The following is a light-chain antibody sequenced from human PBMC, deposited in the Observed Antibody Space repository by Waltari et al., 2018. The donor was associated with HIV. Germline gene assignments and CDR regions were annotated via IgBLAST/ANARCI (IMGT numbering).Light chain of an antibody. J-gene: IGLJ2*01. V-gene: IGLV2-23*02. CDR1: SSDVGSYNL. CDR3: CSYASYSTFHVV. CDR2: AVT. Sequence: QSALTQPASVSGSPGQSIAISCTGASSDVGSYNLVSWYQQHPGKAPKLLIYAVTKRPSGVSDRFSCSKSGNTASLTISGLQAEDEADYYCCSYASYSTFHVVFGGGTKLTVL.